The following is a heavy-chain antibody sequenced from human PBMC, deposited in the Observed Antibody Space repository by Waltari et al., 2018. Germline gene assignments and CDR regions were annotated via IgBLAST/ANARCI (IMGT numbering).Heavy chain of an antibody. Sequence: QVQLQESGPGLVKPSETLSLTCTVSGGSISSYYWSWIRQPAGKGLEWIGRIYTSGSTNYNPSLKSRVTMSVDTSKNQCSLKLSSVTAADTAVYYCAREANYYDSSGYQLDYWGQGTLVTVSS. CDR3: AREANYYDSSGYQLDY. CDR1: GGSISSYY. V-gene: IGHV4-4*07. D-gene: IGHD3-22*01. J-gene: IGHJ4*02. CDR2: IYTSGST.